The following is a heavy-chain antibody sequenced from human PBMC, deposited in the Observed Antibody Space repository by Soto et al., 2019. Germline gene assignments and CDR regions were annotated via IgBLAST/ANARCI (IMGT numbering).Heavy chain of an antibody. V-gene: IGHV4-38-2*01. Sequence: PSETLSLTCAVSGFSISSGYYWGWIRQPPGKGLEWIGRIYHNGNTNYNPSLKSRVTISVDTSKNQFSLKLTPVIAADTAVYYCARVYGTVGARAYYYYGLDVWGQGTTVTVSS. CDR1: GFSISSGYY. D-gene: IGHD1-26*01. CDR2: IYHNGNT. CDR3: ARVYGTVGARAYYYYGLDV. J-gene: IGHJ6*02.